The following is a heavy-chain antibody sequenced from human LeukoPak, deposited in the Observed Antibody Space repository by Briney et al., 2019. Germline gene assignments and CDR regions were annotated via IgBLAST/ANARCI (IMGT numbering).Heavy chain of an antibody. J-gene: IGHJ4*02. V-gene: IGHV3-48*03. Sequence: GGSLTLSCAASGFTFSSYEMNWVRQAPGKGLEWVSYISSSGSAIYYADSVKGRFTISRDNAKNSLYLQMNSLRAEDTAVYFCARDLRVGAINFDYWGQGTPVTVSS. D-gene: IGHD1-26*01. CDR2: ISSSGSAI. CDR3: ARDLRVGAINFDY. CDR1: GFTFSSYE.